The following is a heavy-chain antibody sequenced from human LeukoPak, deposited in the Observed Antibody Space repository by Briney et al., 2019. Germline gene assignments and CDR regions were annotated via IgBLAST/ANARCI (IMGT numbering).Heavy chain of an antibody. Sequence: GGSLRLSCAASGFTFSNYWMHWVRQAPGKGLVWVSRINSAGSRTSYADSVKGRFTISRDNAKNTLYMQMNSLRAEDTAVYYCARDPIGDYYYYGMDVWGQGTTVTVSS. CDR1: GFTFSNYW. D-gene: IGHD3-22*01. CDR2: INSAGSRT. CDR3: ARDPIGDYYYYGMDV. V-gene: IGHV3-74*01. J-gene: IGHJ6*02.